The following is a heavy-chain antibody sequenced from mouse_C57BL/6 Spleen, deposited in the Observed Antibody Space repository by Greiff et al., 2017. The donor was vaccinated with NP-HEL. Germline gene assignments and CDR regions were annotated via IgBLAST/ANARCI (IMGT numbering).Heavy chain of an antibody. CDR1: GFTFSSYT. CDR2: ISGGGGNT. D-gene: IGHD1-1*01. CDR3: ARQNYGSSPAWFAY. Sequence: EVQLVESGGGLVKPGGSLKLSCAASGFTFSSYTMSWVRQTPEKRLEWVATISGGGGNTYYPDSVKGRVTISRDNAKNTLYLQMSSLRCEDTALDYCARQNYGSSPAWFAYWGQGTLVTVSA. V-gene: IGHV5-9*01. J-gene: IGHJ3*01.